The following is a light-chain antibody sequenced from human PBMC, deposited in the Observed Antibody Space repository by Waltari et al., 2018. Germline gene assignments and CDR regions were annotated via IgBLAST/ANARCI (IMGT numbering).Light chain of an antibody. CDR2: DVR. CDR1: SSDVGAYDS. CDR3: SSYTRSSTWV. J-gene: IGLJ3*02. V-gene: IGLV2-14*03. Sequence: HSALTQPASVSGSPGQSITISCTGTSSDVGAYDSVSWYQQYPGKAPKLMFYDVRNRPLGVSNRFSCSKSGITASRSISGVQAEDEAYYYCSSYTRSSTWVFGGGTKLTVL.